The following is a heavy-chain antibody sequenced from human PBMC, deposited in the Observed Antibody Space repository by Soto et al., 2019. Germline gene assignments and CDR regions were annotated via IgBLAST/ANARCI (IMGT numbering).Heavy chain of an antibody. CDR2: IYSGGST. Sequence: PGGSLRLSCAASGFTVSSNYMSWVRQAPGKGLEWVSVIYSGGSTYYADSVKGRFTISRDNSKNTLYLQMNSLRAEDTAVYYCARGHDLGYYYYGMDVWGQGATVTVSS. V-gene: IGHV3-53*01. J-gene: IGHJ6*02. CDR3: ARGHDLGYYYYGMDV. D-gene: IGHD2-21*02. CDR1: GFTVSSNY.